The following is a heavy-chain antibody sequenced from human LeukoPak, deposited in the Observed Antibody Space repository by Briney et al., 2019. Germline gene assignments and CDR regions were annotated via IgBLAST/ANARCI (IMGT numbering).Heavy chain of an antibody. J-gene: IGHJ4*02. CDR1: GGSISSDH. Sequence: SETLSLTCTVSGGSISSDHWSWIRQPAGKGLEWIGRIYPSGSTNGNPSLKSRVTMSVDTSKNQLSLKLTSVTAADTAVYYCARRDGDYWGQGTLVTVSS. CDR2: IYPSGST. CDR3: ARRDGDY. V-gene: IGHV4-4*07. D-gene: IGHD5-24*01.